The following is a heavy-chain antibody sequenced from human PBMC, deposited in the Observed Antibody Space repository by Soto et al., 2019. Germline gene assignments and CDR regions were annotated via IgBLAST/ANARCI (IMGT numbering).Heavy chain of an antibody. CDR1: GYTFTSYD. CDR3: ARERDYYGSGSYYSWFDP. J-gene: IGHJ5*02. D-gene: IGHD3-10*01. Sequence: ASVKVSCKASGYTFTSYDINWVRQATGQGLEWMGWMNPNSGNTGYAQKFQGRVTMTRNTSISTAYMELSSVTAADTAVYYCARERDYYGSGSYYSWFDPWGQGTLVTVSS. V-gene: IGHV1-8*01. CDR2: MNPNSGNT.